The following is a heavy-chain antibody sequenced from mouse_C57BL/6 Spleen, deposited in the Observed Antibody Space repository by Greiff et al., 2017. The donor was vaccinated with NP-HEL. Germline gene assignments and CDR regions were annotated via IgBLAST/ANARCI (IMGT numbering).Heavy chain of an antibody. CDR1: GYTFTDYN. D-gene: IGHD2-1*01. J-gene: IGHJ3*01. CDR3: ARSGYGNYVAY. CDR2: INPNNGGT. V-gene: IGHV1-22*01. Sequence: VQLKQSGPELVKPGASVKMSCKASGYTFTDYNMHWVKQSHGKSLEWIGYINPNNGGTSYNQKFKGKATLTVNKSSSTAYMELRSLTSEDSAVYYCARSGYGNYVAYWGQGTLVTVSA.